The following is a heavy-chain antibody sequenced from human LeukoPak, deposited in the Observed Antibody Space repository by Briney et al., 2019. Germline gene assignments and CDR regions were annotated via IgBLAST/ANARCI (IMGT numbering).Heavy chain of an antibody. J-gene: IGHJ4*02. Sequence: PGGSLRLSCAASGFTFSDSYMSGIRQAPGKGLEYISYISSSGSTIYYADSVKGRFTLSRDNAKNSLSLEMNSLRAEDTAVYYCARGKYSFDYWGQGTLVTVSS. CDR2: ISSSGSTI. V-gene: IGHV3-11*01. CDR1: GFTFSDSY. CDR3: ARGKYSFDY.